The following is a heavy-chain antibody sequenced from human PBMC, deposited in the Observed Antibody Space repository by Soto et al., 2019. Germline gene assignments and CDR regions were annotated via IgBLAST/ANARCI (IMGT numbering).Heavy chain of an antibody. Sequence: VKDCFKYSGFTFTNSAVDRSRHAIGQRVEWIGWIVVGSGNTNYEQKFQARVTITRDMSTSTAYMELSSLRSEETDVYYCPADQGFRLLLEGGLYYYYGMEVWGRGTTVTVSS. CDR1: GFTFTNSA. CDR2: IVVGSGNT. CDR3: PADQGFRLLLEGGLYYYYGMEV. V-gene: IGHV1-58*01. D-gene: IGHD2-15*01. J-gene: IGHJ6*02.